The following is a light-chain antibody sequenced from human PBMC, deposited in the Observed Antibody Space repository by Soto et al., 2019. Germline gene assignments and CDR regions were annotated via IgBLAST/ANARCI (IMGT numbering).Light chain of an antibody. CDR3: QQYDNLPS. V-gene: IGKV1-33*01. CDR2: DAS. Sequence: DIQMTQSPSSLPASVGDRVTITCQASQDISNYLNWYQQKPGKAPKLLIYDASNLETGVPSRFSRSRSGTDFTFTISSLQPEDLATYYCQQYDNLPSFGGGTKVEIK. J-gene: IGKJ4*01. CDR1: QDISNY.